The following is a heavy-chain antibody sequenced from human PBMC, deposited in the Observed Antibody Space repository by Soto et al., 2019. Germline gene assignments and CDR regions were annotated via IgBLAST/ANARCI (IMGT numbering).Heavy chain of an antibody. J-gene: IGHJ3*02. V-gene: IGHV1-18*01. CDR3: ARIMYSGYASAFDI. D-gene: IGHD5-12*01. CDR2: ISAYNGNT. Sequence: TSVKVSCKASGYTFTSYGISWVRQAPGQGLEWMGWISAYNGNTNYAQKLQGRVTMTTDTSTSTAYMELRSLRSDDTAVYYCARIMYSGYASAFDIWGQGTMVTVSS. CDR1: GYTFTSYG.